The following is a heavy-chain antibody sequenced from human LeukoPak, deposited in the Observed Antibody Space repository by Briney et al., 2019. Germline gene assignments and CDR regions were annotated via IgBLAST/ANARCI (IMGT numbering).Heavy chain of an antibody. D-gene: IGHD4-11*01. CDR2: ISYSRSN. CDR1: GVSISSCGNY. V-gene: IGHV4-31*11. Sequence: PSRTLCLSCDMSGVSISSCGNYWSWLRQHPGKGLEWIGYISYSRSNHYNPSLRSRLTMSVHTSKNQFSLRLSSVTATDTAVYYCAREFRVDNSNYEPGPRPLYSDAFDIWGQGTMVTVSS. CDR3: AREFRVDNSNYEPGPRPLYSDAFDI. J-gene: IGHJ3*02.